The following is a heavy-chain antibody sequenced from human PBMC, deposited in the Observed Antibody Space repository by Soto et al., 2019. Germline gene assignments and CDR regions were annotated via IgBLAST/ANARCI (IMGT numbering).Heavy chain of an antibody. D-gene: IGHD6-13*01. CDR1: GDSISSGPY. Sequence: SETLALTCAVSGDSISSGPYWGWIRQPPGKGLEWIGSIYHSETTYYNPSLKNRVTISLDTSKNQVSLRLNSGTAADSAAYYCARSLYSSSWYEGSWGQGTLVTVSS. CDR3: ARSLYSSSWYEGS. J-gene: IGHJ5*02. CDR2: IYHSETT. V-gene: IGHV4-38-2*01.